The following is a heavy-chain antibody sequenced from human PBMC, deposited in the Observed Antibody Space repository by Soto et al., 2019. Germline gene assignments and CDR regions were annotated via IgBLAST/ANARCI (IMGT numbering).Heavy chain of an antibody. V-gene: IGHV3-74*01. CDR3: ATGDRGAFDL. CDR1: GFTFSYYW. J-gene: IGHJ3*01. CDR2: IHSDGSST. D-gene: IGHD1-26*01. Sequence: EVQLVESGGGLVRPGGSLRLSCAASGFTFSYYWMHWVRQAPGKGLVWVSRIHSDGSSTTYADFVKGRFIISRDNARNTVDLQMNSVRVEDTAVYYGATGDRGAFDLWGQGTVVTVSS.